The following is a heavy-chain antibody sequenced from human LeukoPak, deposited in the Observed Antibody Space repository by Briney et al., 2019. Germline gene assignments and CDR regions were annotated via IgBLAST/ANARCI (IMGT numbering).Heavy chain of an antibody. Sequence: PSETLSLTCTVAGDSISSGSHYWGWIRLPPGNGLERIGSIFYSGRTYYTPSLKSRVTMSLDTSKNQFSLRLTSVTAADTAVYYCARQVAVVEPTDPNWFDSWGQGTLVTVSS. V-gene: IGHV4-39*07. CDR1: GDSISSGSHY. CDR3: ARQVAVVEPTDPNWFDS. D-gene: IGHD2-21*01. J-gene: IGHJ5*01. CDR2: IFYSGRT.